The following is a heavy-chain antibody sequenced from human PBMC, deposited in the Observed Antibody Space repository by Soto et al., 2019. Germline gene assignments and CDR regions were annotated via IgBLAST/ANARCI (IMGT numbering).Heavy chain of an antibody. CDR1: GGSISSSSY. D-gene: IGHD6-13*01. J-gene: IGHJ6*02. Sequence: ASETLSLTCTVSGGSISSSSYWGWIRQPPGKGLEWIGSIYSIGSTYYNPSLKSRVTISVDTSKNQFSLKLSSVTAADTAVYYCRRSSRYSTDVWGQGTTVTVSS. CDR3: RRSSRYSTDV. CDR2: IYSIGST. V-gene: IGHV4-39*01.